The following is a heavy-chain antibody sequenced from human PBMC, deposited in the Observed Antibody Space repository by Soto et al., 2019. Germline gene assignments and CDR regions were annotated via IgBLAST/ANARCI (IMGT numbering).Heavy chain of an antibody. CDR3: ARAEAWNYICWFDP. D-gene: IGHD1-7*01. V-gene: IGHV1-8*01. CDR1: GYTFTTYD. J-gene: IGHJ5*02. Sequence: QVQLVQSGAEVKKPGASVKVSCKASGYTFTTYDINWVRQAPGQGLEWMGWVNPHSGHTEFAQKFQGRVTMTTNTSISTAYMELSSLRYEDTAIYYCARAEAWNYICWFDPWGQGTLVTVAS. CDR2: VNPHSGHT.